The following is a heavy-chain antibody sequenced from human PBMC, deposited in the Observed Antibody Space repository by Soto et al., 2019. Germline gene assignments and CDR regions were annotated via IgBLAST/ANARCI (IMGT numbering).Heavy chain of an antibody. J-gene: IGHJ5*02. CDR2: IYYSGST. CDR3: ARASQPGSSRIAAAGTPDWFDP. D-gene: IGHD6-13*01. CDR1: GGSINSGGYY. Sequence: SETLSLTCTVSGGSINSGGYYWSWIRQNTEKGLEWIGYIYYSGSTYYNPSLKSRVTISVDTSKNQFSLKLSSVTAADTAVYYCARASQPGSSRIAAAGTPDWFDPWGQGTLVTVSS. V-gene: IGHV4-31*03.